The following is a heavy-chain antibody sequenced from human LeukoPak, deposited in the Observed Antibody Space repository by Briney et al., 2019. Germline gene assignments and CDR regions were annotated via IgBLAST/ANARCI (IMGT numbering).Heavy chain of an antibody. CDR2: INPSGGST. J-gene: IGHJ6*02. V-gene: IGHV1-46*01. Sequence: GASVNVSCKASGYTFTSYYMHWVRQAPGQGLEWMGIINPSGGSTSYAQKFQGRVTMTRDTSTSTVYIELSSLRPEDPAVYYCASDGHSRIAARLTNYYYYYRMDVWGQGPTVTVSS. CDR1: GYTFTSYY. D-gene: IGHD6-6*01. CDR3: ASDGHSRIAARLTNYYYYYRMDV.